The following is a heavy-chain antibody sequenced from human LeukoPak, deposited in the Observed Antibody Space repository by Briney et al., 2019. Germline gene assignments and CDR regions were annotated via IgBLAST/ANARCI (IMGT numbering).Heavy chain of an antibody. V-gene: IGHV3-21*01. Sequence: PGGSLRLSCAASGFTFSSYWMSWVRQAPGKGLEWVSSISSSSSYIYYADSVKGRFTISRDNAKNSLYLQMNSLRAEDTAVYYCATAPPMVRGDYYFDYWGQGTLVTVSS. J-gene: IGHJ4*02. CDR1: GFTFSSYW. D-gene: IGHD3-10*01. CDR3: ATAPPMVRGDYYFDY. CDR2: ISSSSSYI.